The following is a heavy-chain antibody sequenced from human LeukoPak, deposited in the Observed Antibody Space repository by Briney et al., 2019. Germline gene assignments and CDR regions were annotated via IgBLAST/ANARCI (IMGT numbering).Heavy chain of an antibody. D-gene: IGHD3-10*02. CDR3: ARGGRAGSCSAFDI. V-gene: IGHV1-18*01. CDR1: GGTFSSYA. CDR2: ISAYNGNT. J-gene: IGHJ3*02. Sequence: ASVKVSCKASGGTFSSYAISWVRQAPGQGLEWMGWISAYNGNTNYAQKLQGRVTMTTDTSTSTAYMELSSLRSEDTAVYYCARGGRAGSCSAFDIWGQGTMVTVSS.